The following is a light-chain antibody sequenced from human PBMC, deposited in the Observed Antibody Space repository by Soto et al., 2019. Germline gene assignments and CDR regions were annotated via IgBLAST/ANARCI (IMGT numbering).Light chain of an antibody. J-gene: IGKJ1*01. CDR3: QQYNNLWT. V-gene: IGKV3-15*01. CDR1: QSVSNN. Sequence: EIVLTQSPGTLSLSPGERATLSCRASQSVSNNYLAWYQQKPGQAPRLLIYGASTRATDVPARFSGSGSGTEFTLTISSLQSEDFAVYYCQQYNNLWTFGQGTKVDIK. CDR2: GAS.